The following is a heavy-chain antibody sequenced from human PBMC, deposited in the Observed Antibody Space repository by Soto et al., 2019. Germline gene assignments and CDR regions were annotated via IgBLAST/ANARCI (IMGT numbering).Heavy chain of an antibody. CDR3: AKDIYVQPPSWWFDP. CDR1: GFTFTFYA. CDR2: ISGSGDYT. V-gene: IGHV3-23*01. D-gene: IGHD3-10*02. Sequence: GGSLRLSCAASGFTFTFYALTWVRQAPGRGLEWVSVISGSGDYTYYADSVKGRFTISRDNSKNTLYLQMMSLRAEDTAVYYCAKDIYVQPPSWWFDPWGQGTVVTVSS. J-gene: IGHJ5*02.